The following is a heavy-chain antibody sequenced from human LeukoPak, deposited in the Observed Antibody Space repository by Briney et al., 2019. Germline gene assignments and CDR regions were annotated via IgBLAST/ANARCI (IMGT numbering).Heavy chain of an antibody. V-gene: IGHV1-69*13. CDR2: IIPIFGTA. D-gene: IGHD3-16*01. J-gene: IGHJ4*02. Sequence: SVKVSCKASGGTFSSYAISWVRQAPGQGLEWMGGIIPIFGTANYAQKFQGRVTITADESTSTAYMELSSLRSEDTAVYYCTRDEAYGFGHFDYWGQGTLVTVSS. CDR3: TRDEAYGFGHFDY. CDR1: GGTFSSYA.